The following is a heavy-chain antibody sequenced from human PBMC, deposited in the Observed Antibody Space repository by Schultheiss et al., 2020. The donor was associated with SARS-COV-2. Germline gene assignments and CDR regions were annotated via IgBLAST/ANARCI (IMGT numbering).Heavy chain of an antibody. CDR2: IYYSGST. J-gene: IGHJ4*02. Sequence: SETLSLTCTVSGGSISSSSYYWGWIRQPPGKGLEWIGSIYYSGSTYYNPSLKSRVTISVDTSKNQFSLKLSSVTAADTAVYYCARMLYCSSTSCYAGFDYWGQGTLVTVSS. CDR1: GGSISSSSYY. D-gene: IGHD2-2*01. CDR3: ARMLYCSSTSCYAGFDY. V-gene: IGHV4-39*07.